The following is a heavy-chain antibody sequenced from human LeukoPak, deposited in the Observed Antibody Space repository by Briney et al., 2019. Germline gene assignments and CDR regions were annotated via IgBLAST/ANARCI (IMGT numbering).Heavy chain of an antibody. CDR2: INPDGGDT. V-gene: IGHV1-2*02. Sequence: ASVHVSCKASGYTFTGYYFYWVRQAPGQGLEWMGWINPDGGDTNYAQKFQGRVTMTRDTSISTAYMELSSLTSDDTAVYYCTRERINSGSYSGALDYWGQGTLVTVSS. J-gene: IGHJ4*02. D-gene: IGHD1-26*01. CDR3: TRERINSGSYSGALDY. CDR1: GYTFTGYY.